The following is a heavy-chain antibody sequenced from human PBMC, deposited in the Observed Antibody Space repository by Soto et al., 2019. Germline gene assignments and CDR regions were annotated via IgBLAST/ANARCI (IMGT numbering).Heavy chain of an antibody. V-gene: IGHV1-2*02. CDR2: INPNSGGT. CDR3: AKSRSRWPASLHS. CDR1: GYTFIDYY. Sequence: QEQLVQSGAEVKRAGASVKVSCKASGYTFIDYYLFWVRQAPGQGLEWVAWINPNSGGTTYSQKFKGRVTMTRDTSIDTVYLELTGLQSDDTAVYFCAKSRSRWPASLHSWGQGTLVTVSS. D-gene: IGHD3-3*01. J-gene: IGHJ4*02.